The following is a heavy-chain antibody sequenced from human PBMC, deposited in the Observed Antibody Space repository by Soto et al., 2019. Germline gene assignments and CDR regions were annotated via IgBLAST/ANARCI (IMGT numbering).Heavy chain of an antibody. CDR1: GYTFTSYY. CDR2: INPSGGST. Sequence: QVQLVQSGAEVKKPGASVKVSCKASGYTFTSYYMHWVRQAPGQGLEWMGIINPSGGSTSYAQKFQGRVTMTRDTSTSTVYMELSSLRSEDTAVYYCARSHVYCTNGVYRPPRYFDYWGQGTLVTVSS. V-gene: IGHV1-46*03. D-gene: IGHD2-8*01. CDR3: ARSHVYCTNGVYRPPRYFDY. J-gene: IGHJ4*02.